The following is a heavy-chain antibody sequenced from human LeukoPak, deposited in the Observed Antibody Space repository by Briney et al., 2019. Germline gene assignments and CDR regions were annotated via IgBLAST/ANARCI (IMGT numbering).Heavy chain of an antibody. CDR3: ASLYGIDV. J-gene: IGHJ6*02. CDR2: IKKDGSEK. V-gene: IGHV3-7*01. CDR1: GFTFSNYW. Sequence: PGGSLRLSCAASGFTFSNYWVTWVRQAPGKGLEWVANIKKDGSEKYYVDSVKGRFTISRDNAKNLAFLQMNSLRAEDTAVYYCASLYGIDVWGQGSTVTVSS.